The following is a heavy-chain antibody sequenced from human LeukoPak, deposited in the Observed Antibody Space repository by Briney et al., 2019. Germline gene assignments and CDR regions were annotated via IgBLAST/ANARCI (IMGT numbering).Heavy chain of an antibody. D-gene: IGHD2-2*01. CDR1: GFTFDTYA. CDR2: ISGSGAST. V-gene: IGHV3-23*01. CDR3: AKGDGGLIVPTARVY. J-gene: IGHJ4*02. Sequence: GGSLRLSXAASGFTFDTYAISWVRQAPGRGLEWVSAISGSGASTYYADSVKGRFTISRGNSKNTLYLQMNSLRAEDTALYYCAKGDGGLIVPTARVYWGQGTLVTVSS.